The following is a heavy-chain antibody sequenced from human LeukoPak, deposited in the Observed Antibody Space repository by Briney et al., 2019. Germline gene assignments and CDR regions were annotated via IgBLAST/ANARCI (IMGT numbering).Heavy chain of an antibody. J-gene: IGHJ6*02. Sequence: MPSETLSLTCTASGGSISSYYWSWIRQPPGKGLEWIGYIYYSGSTNYNPSPKSRVTISIDTSKNQFSLRLSSVTAVDTAVYYCARVSGATITTYYGMDVWGQGTTVTVS. D-gene: IGHD5-12*01. V-gene: IGHV4-59*01. CDR1: GGSISSYY. CDR3: ARVSGATITTYYGMDV. CDR2: IYYSGST.